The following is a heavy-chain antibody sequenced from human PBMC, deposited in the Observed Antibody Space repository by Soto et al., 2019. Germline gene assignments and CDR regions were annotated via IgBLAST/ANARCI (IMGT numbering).Heavy chain of an antibody. CDR3: ARPGFGS. J-gene: IGHJ5*01. V-gene: IGHV3-7*01. Sequence: EVELVESGGGLVQPGGSLRLSCAASGFTFSTYWMSWVRQAPGKRLEWVTNINQDGSEKNYVDSVKGPFTISRDNAKNSLYLQTTSLRAEDTAVYFCARPGFGSWGQGTLVTVSS. CDR1: GFTFSTYW. CDR2: INQDGSEK.